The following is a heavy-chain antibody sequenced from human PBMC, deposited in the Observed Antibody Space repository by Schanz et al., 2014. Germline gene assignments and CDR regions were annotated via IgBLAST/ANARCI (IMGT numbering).Heavy chain of an antibody. J-gene: IGHJ3*02. CDR1: GFTVTSYY. D-gene: IGHD6-19*01. CDR3: ATDYSGGGCHI. V-gene: IGHV3-23*04. Sequence: EVQLVESGGGLVKPGGSLRLSCAASGFTVTSYYMSWVRQAPGKGLEWVSSISGSGISTYSADSVQGRFTISRDNSKNTVYLQMNSLRAEDTALYFCATDYSGGGCHIWGQGTMVTVSS. CDR2: ISGSGIST.